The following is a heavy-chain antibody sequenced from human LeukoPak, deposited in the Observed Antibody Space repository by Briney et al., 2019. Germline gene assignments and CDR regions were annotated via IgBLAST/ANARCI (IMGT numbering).Heavy chain of an antibody. CDR3: ARENYDFWSGYYNRNWFDP. CDR1: GYTFTSYG. V-gene: IGHV1-18*01. D-gene: IGHD3-3*01. CDR2: ISAYNGNT. Sequence: ASVKVSCKASGYTFTSYGISWVRQAPGQGLEWMGWISAYNGNTNYAQKLQGRVTMTTDTSTSTAYMQLRSLRSDDTAVYYCARENYDFWSGYYNRNWFDPWGQGTLVTVSS. J-gene: IGHJ5*02.